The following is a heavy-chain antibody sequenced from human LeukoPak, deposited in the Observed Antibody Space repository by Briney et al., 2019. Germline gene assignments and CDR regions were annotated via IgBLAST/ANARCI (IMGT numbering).Heavy chain of an antibody. CDR3: VRDGSYYDSSGYYYLC. Sequence: AASVKVSCKASGGTFSSYAISWVRQAPGQGLEWMGGITPMFGTANYAQKFQGRVTITADESTSTAYMGLSSLRSEDTAVYYCVRDGSYYDSSGYYYLCWGQGTLVTVSS. V-gene: IGHV1-69*13. D-gene: IGHD3-22*01. J-gene: IGHJ4*02. CDR1: GGTFSSYA. CDR2: ITPMFGTA.